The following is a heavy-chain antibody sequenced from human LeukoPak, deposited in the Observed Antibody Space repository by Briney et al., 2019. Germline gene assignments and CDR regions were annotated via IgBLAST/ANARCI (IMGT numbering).Heavy chain of an antibody. V-gene: IGHV3-23*01. CDR3: ARGDGVYVY. D-gene: IGHD5/OR15-5a*01. J-gene: IGHJ4*02. CDR2: ISGGAEST. CDR1: GFTFSSYA. Sequence: PGGSLRLSCAASGFTFSSYAMNWVRQAPGKGLEWVSTISGGAESTYYADSVKGRFTISRDNSKNTVYLQMNSLRVEDTAVYYCARGDGVYVYWGQGTLVTVSS.